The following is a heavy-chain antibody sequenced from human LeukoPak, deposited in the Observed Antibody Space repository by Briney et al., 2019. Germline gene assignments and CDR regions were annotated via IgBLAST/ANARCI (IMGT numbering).Heavy chain of an antibody. J-gene: IGHJ4*02. Sequence: SETLSLTCTVSGGSISSYYWSWIRQPPGKGLEWIGYIYYSGSTNYNPSLKSRVTISVDTSKNQFSLKLSSVTAADTAVYYCARGHYYGSGSYYPNYFDYWGQGTLVTVSS. D-gene: IGHD3-10*01. V-gene: IGHV4-59*01. CDR3: ARGHYYGSGSYYPNYFDY. CDR2: IYYSGST. CDR1: GGSISSYY.